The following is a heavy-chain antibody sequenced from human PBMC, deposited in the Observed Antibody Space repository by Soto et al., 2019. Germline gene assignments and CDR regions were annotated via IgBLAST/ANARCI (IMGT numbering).Heavy chain of an antibody. J-gene: IGHJ3*02. V-gene: IGHV1-69*13. D-gene: IGHD1-26*01. CDR3: ASGGVIVGARDAFDI. CDR2: IIPIFGTA. Sequence: GASVKVSCKASGGTFSSYAISCVRQAPGQGLEWMGGIIPIFGTANYAQKFQGRVTITADESTSTAYMELSSLRSEDTAVYYCASGGVIVGARDAFDIWGQGTMVTVSS. CDR1: GGTFSSYA.